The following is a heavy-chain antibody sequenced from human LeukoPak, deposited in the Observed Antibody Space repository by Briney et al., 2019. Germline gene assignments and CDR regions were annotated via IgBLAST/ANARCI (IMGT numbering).Heavy chain of an antibody. CDR1: GGSISSYY. Sequence: SETLSLTCTVSGGSISSYYWSWIRQPPGKGLEWIGYIYYSGSTNYNPSLKSRVTISVDTSKNQFSLKLSSVTAADTAVYYCARRGLTGDSSAFDIWGQGTMVTVSS. J-gene: IGHJ3*02. CDR2: IYYSGST. D-gene: IGHD7-27*01. V-gene: IGHV4-59*01. CDR3: ARRGLTGDSSAFDI.